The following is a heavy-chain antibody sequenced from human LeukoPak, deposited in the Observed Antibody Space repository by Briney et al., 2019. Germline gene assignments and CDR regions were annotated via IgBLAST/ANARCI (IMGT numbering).Heavy chain of an antibody. J-gene: IGHJ4*02. V-gene: IGHV3-7*03. CDR3: ASGFGELPNFDY. CDR1: GITFSNYA. Sequence: GGSLRLSCAASGITFSNYAMTWVRQAPGKGLEWVANIKQDGSEKYYVDSVKGRFTISRDNAKNSLYLQMNSLRAEDTAVYYCASGFGELPNFDYWGQGTLVTVSS. CDR2: IKQDGSEK. D-gene: IGHD3-10*01.